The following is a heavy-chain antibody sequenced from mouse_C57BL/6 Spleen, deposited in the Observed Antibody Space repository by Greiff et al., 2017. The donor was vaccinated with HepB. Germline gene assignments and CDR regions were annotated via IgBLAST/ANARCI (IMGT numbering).Heavy chain of an antibody. CDR1: GFNIQDYY. J-gene: IGHJ2*01. V-gene: IGHV14-2*01. CDR3: ARADGSSYYFDY. D-gene: IGHD1-1*01. Sequence: EVQLQQSGAELVKPGASVKLSCTASGFNIQDYYMHWVKQRTEQGLEWIGRIDPEDGETKYAPKFQGKATITADTSSNTDYLQLSSLTSDDTAVYYCARADGSSYYFDYWGQGTTLTVSS. CDR2: IDPEDGET.